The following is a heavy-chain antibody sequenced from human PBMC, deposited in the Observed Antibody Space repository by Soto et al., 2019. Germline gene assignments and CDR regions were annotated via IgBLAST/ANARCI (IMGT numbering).Heavy chain of an antibody. CDR2: INPSGGST. D-gene: IGHD3-3*01. CDR3: ARDPQLRFLEWLPQPDRWFDP. CDR1: GYTFTSYY. J-gene: IGHJ5*02. Sequence: ASVKVSCKASGYTFTSYYMHWVRQAPGQGLEWMGIINPSGGSTSYAQQFQGRVTMTRDTSTSTVYMELSSLRSEDTAVYYCARDPQLRFLEWLPQPDRWFDPWGQGTLVTVSS. V-gene: IGHV1-46*01.